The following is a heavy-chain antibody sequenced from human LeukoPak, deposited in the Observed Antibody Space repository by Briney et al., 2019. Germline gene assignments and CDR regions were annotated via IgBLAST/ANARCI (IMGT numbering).Heavy chain of an antibody. D-gene: IGHD3-22*01. J-gene: IGHJ3*02. CDR3: ARQSTRFMIVNGAWDDAFDI. V-gene: IGHV5-51*01. CDR2: IYPGDSDT. CDR1: GYSFTSYW. Sequence: GESLKISCKGSGYSFTSYWIGWVRQMPGKGLEWMGIIYPGDSDTRYSPSFQGQVTISADKSISTAYLQWSSLKASDTAMYYCARQSTRFMIVNGAWDDAFDIWGQGTMVTVSS.